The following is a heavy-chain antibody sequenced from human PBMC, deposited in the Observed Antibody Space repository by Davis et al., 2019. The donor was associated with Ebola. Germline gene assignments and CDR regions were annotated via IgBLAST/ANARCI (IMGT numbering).Heavy chain of an antibody. CDR3: ARLLYYYGMDV. Sequence: SETLSLTCTVSGCSISSYYWSWIRQPPGKGLEWIGYIYYSGSTNYNPSLKSRVTISVDTSKNQFSLKLSSVTAADTAVYYCARLLYYYGMDVWGQGTTATVSS. CDR2: IYYSGST. V-gene: IGHV4-59*08. J-gene: IGHJ6*02. CDR1: GCSISSYY.